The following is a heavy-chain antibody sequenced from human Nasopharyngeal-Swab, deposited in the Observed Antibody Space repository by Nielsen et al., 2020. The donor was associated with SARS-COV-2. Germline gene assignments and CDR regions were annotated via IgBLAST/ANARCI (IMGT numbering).Heavy chain of an antibody. V-gene: IGHV4-59*08. J-gene: IGHJ4*02. CDR2: IFHSGDT. CDR3: ASRSHSSGWNY. D-gene: IGHD6-19*01. CDR1: GVSITSQY. Sequence: SETLSLTCTVSGVSITSQYWSWIRQTPGKGLEWIGYIFHSGDTNYNPSLKSRLTISIDTSKNGISLELNSVTAADTAIYYCASRSHSSGWNYWGQGTLVTVSS.